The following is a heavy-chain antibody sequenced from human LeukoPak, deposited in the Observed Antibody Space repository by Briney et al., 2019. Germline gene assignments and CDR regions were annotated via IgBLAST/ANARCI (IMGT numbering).Heavy chain of an antibody. D-gene: IGHD3-9*01. CDR1: GGSISSSSYY. Sequence: SETLSLTCTVSGGSISSSSYYWGWIRQPPGKGLEWIGSIYYSGSTYYNPSLKSRVTISVDTSKNQFSLKLSSVTAADTSVYYCARRIRYFERFDPWGQGTLVTVSS. V-gene: IGHV4-39*07. J-gene: IGHJ5*02. CDR2: IYYSGST. CDR3: ARRIRYFERFDP.